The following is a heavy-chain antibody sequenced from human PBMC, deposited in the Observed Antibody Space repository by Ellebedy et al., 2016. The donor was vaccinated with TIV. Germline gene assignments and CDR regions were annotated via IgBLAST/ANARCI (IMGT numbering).Heavy chain of an antibody. CDR2: INDSGST. Sequence: SETLSLTCAVYGGSFSAYYLPWVRQHPGKGLEWIGGINDSGSTNYNTSLTSRITISVDTSKNKSSLKLSSLTAADKAAYYCAKAGAYSSSSNYWFDYWGQGTLVTVSS. J-gene: IGHJ4*02. CDR1: GGSFSAYY. CDR3: AKAGAYSSSSNYWFDY. V-gene: IGHV4-34*01. D-gene: IGHD6-6*01.